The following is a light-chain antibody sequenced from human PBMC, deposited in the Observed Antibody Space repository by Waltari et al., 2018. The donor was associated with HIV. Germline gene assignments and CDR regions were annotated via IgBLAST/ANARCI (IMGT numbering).Light chain of an antibody. CDR2: KAS. V-gene: IGKV1-5*03. CDR3: QQYNSYSPWT. J-gene: IGKJ1*01. Sequence: DIQMTQSPSTLSASVGDRVTITCRASQSISSWLAWYQQKPGKAPKLLIYKASSLESGVPSRCSGSGAGTEFTLTISSLQPDEFATYYCQQYNSYSPWTFGQGTKVEIK. CDR1: QSISSW.